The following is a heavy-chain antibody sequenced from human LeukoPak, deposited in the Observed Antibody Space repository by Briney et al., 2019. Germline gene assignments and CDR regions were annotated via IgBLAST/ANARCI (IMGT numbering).Heavy chain of an antibody. D-gene: IGHD5-24*01. J-gene: IGHJ4*02. CDR3: AKEGRSLQTY. CDR2: IKEDGTET. Sequence: GGSLRLSCAASGFMFSSSWMSWVRLAPGKGLEWVANIKEDGTETYYVDSVKGRFTISRDNAKNSLYLQMNSLRVEDTAVYYCAKEGRSLQTYWGQGTLVTVSS. CDR1: GFMFSSSW. V-gene: IGHV3-7*03.